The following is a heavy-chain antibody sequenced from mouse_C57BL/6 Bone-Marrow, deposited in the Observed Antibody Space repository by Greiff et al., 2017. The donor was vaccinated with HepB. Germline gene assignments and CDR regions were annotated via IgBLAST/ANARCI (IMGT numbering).Heavy chain of an antibody. Sequence: VQLQQPGAELVKPGASVKMSCKASGYTFTSYWITWVKQRPGQGLEWIGDIYPGSGSTNYNEKFKSKATLTVDTSSSTAYMQLISLTSEDSAVYYCARSRALPYYFDYWGQGTTLTVSS. CDR1: GYTFTSYW. CDR2: IYPGSGST. J-gene: IGHJ2*01. CDR3: ARSRALPYYFDY. V-gene: IGHV1-55*01.